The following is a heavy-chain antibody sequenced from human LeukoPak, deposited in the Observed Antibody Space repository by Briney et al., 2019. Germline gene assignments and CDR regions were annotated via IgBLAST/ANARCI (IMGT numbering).Heavy chain of an antibody. CDR2: ISSSSSTI. D-gene: IGHD3-10*01. CDR1: GFTFSSYS. CDR3: ARGITMVRGVTTPVYYFDY. V-gene: IGHV3-48*01. Sequence: GGSLRLSCAASGFTFSSYSMNWVRQAPGKGLEWVSYISSSSSTIYCADSVKGRFTISRDNAKNSLYLQMNSLRAEDTAVYYCARGITMVRGVTTPVYYFDYWGQGTLVTVSS. J-gene: IGHJ4*02.